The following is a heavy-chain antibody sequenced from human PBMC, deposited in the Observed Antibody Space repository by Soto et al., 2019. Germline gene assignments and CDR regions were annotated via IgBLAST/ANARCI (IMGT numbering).Heavy chain of an antibody. CDR1: GFTFSGSA. V-gene: IGHV3-73*01. CDR3: TRGPPEYYYDSSGHILFDY. J-gene: IGHJ4*02. D-gene: IGHD3-22*01. CDR2: IRSKANSYAT. Sequence: SLRLSCAASGFTFSGSAMHWVRQASGKGLEWVGRIRSKANSYATAYAASVKGRFTISRDDSKNTAYLQMNSLKTEDTAVYYCTRGPPEYYYDSSGHILFDYWGQGTLVTVSS.